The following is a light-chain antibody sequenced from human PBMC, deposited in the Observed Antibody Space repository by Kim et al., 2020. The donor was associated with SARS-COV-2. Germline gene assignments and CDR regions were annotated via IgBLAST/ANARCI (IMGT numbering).Light chain of an antibody. V-gene: IGLV1-40*01. CDR3: QSYDSSLSSWV. J-gene: IGLJ3*02. CDR2: GNN. Sequence: RVTFSCTGNTPNIGAVYDVPWYRQLPGTAPKLLIYGNNNRPSGVPDRFSGSESGTSASLAITGLQAEDEADYYCQSYDSSLSSWVFGGGTQLTVL. CDR1: TPNIGAVYD.